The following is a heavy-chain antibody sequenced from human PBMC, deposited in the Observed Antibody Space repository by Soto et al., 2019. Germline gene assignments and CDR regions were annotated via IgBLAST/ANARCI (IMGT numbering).Heavy chain of an antibody. CDR2: IHSSGST. CDR1: GGSVSSGSYY. V-gene: IGHV4-61*01. D-gene: IGHD2-15*01. Sequence: QVQLQESGPGLVKPSETLSLSCTVSGGSVSSGSYYWSWIRQPPGKGLEWIGYIHSSGSTKYNPCLKSRVTSSVDTSKNQFSLKMSSVTAADTALYYCARSEIGLQFDCWGQGTLVTVSS. CDR3: ARSEIGLQFDC. J-gene: IGHJ4*02.